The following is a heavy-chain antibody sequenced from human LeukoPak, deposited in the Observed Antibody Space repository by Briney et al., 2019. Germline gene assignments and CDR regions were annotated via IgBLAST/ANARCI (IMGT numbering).Heavy chain of an antibody. CDR1: GGSISSYY. V-gene: IGHV4-59*01. CDR3: ARAVSTKYYYDSSGYYFLRAFDI. Sequence: SETLSLTCTVSGGSISSYYWSWIRQPPGKGLEWMGYIYYSGSTNYNPSLKSRVTISVDTSKNQFSLKLSSVTAADTAVYYCARAVSTKYYYDSSGYYFLRAFDIWGQGTMVTVSS. D-gene: IGHD3-22*01. CDR2: IYYSGST. J-gene: IGHJ3*02.